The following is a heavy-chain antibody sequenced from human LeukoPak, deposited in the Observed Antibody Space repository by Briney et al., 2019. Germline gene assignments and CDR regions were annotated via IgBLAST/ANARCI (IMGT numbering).Heavy chain of an antibody. CDR2: ISSGSSIM. V-gene: IGHV3-48*02. CDR1: GFTFGSYS. Sequence: PGGSLRLSCVASGFTFGSYSMNWVRQAPGKGLEWVSYISSGSSIMYYADSVKGRFSISRDNAKNSLFLRMDSLRDDDTAVYYCARDGGSHGAYPQRWGQGTVVTVS. CDR3: ARDGGSHGAYPQR. D-gene: IGHD4-17*01. J-gene: IGHJ1*01.